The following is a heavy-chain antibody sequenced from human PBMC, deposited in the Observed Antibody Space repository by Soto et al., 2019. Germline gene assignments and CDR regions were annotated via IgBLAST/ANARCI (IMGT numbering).Heavy chain of an antibody. CDR1: GGSFSGYY. V-gene: IGHV4-34*01. CDR3: ARESGAGYNWFDP. D-gene: IGHD1-26*01. J-gene: IGHJ5*02. CDR2: INHSGST. Sequence: SETLSLTCADYGGSFSGYYWSWIRQPPGKGLEWIGEINHSGSTNYNPSLKSRVTISVDTSKNQFSLKLSSVTAAVTAVYYCARESGAGYNWFDPWGQGTLVTVSS.